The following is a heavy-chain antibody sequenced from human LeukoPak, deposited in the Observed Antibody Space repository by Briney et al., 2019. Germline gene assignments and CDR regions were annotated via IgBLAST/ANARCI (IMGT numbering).Heavy chain of an antibody. CDR2: IKQGGTEK. V-gene: IGHV3-7*03. J-gene: IGHJ4*02. D-gene: IGHD6-19*01. CDR3: ARGSGWYGY. Sequence: GGSLRLSCAASGFTFSSYSMSWVRQAPGKGLEWVANIKQGGTEKYYVDSVKGRFTISRDNAKNSLYLQMGSLRAEDTAVYYCARGSGWYGYWGQGTLVTVSS. CDR1: GFTFSSYS.